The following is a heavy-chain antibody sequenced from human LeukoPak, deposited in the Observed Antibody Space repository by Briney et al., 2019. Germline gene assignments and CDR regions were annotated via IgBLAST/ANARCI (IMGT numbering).Heavy chain of an antibody. V-gene: IGHV1-18*01. D-gene: IGHD2-15*01. CDR3: ARASYCSGGSCYSDY. CDR2: ISAYNGST. J-gene: IGHJ4*02. CDR1: GYTLTSYS. Sequence: ASVKVSRKASGYTLTSYSISWVRQAPGHGREWVGGISAYNGSTSYAQKDKGRVTRTTDTSTSTAYMELRSLKSDDTAVYYCARASYCSGGSCYSDYWGQGTLVTVSS.